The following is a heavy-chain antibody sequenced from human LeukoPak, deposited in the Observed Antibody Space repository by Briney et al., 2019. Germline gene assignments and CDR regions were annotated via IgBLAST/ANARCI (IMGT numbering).Heavy chain of an antibody. J-gene: IGHJ3*02. CDR1: GYTFTGYY. CDR2: INPSSGGT. CDR3: ARVREDYGDYPLEGAFDI. D-gene: IGHD4-17*01. V-gene: IGHV1-2*02. Sequence: ASVKVSCKASGYTFTGYYMHWVRQAPGQGLEWMGWINPSSGGTNYEQKFQGRVTMTRDTSISTAYVELSRLRSDDTAVYYCARVREDYGDYPLEGAFDIWGQGTMVIVSS.